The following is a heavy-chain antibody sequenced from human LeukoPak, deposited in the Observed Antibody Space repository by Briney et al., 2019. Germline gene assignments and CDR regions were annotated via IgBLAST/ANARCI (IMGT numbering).Heavy chain of an antibody. CDR3: ATNKPQGVVVPAAIYYYYYGMDV. V-gene: IGHV1-69*01. D-gene: IGHD2-2*01. CDR2: IIPIFGTA. Sequence: SVKVSCKASGGTVSSYAISWVRQAPGQGLEWMGGIIPIFGTANYAQKFQGRVTITADESTSTAYMELSSLRSEDTAVYYCATNKPQGVVVPAAIYYYYYGMDVWGKGTTVTVSS. CDR1: GGTVSSYA. J-gene: IGHJ6*04.